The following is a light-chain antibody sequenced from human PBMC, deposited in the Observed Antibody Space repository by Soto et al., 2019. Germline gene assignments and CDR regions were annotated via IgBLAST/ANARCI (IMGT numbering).Light chain of an antibody. J-gene: IGLJ1*01. Sequence: QSALTQPASVYGSPGQSITISCNGTSSDVGRYNYVSWYQQHPGKAPTLIIYDVINRPSGVSHRFSASKSGNTASLTISGLQAEDEADYYCTSYTTSATYVIGTGTKVTVL. CDR3: TSYTTSATYV. CDR1: SSDVGRYNY. CDR2: DVI. V-gene: IGLV2-14*03.